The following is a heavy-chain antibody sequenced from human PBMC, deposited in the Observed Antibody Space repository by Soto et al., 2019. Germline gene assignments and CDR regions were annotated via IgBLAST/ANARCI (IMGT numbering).Heavy chain of an antibody. J-gene: IGHJ4*02. CDR2: IYYTGTT. D-gene: IGHD3-10*01. Sequence: SETLSLTCTVSGDSISTYYWSWIRQSPGKGLEWIGYIYYTGTTNYDPSLKSRVTISVDTSKNQFSLRLSSVTAADTAVYYCARGHGSGNYDYWGQGTQVTVSS. CDR1: GDSISTYY. CDR3: ARGHGSGNYDY. V-gene: IGHV4-59*01.